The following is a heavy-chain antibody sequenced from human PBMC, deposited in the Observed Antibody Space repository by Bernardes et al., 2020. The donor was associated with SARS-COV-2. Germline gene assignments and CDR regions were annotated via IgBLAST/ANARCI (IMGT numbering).Heavy chain of an antibody. CDR3: AKDLLGGGYGVDV. CDR2: VSWNSDNI. J-gene: IGHJ6*02. CDR1: GFNFDDYA. V-gene: IGHV3-9*01. D-gene: IGHD3-16*01. Sequence: GGSLRLSCAASGFNFDDYAMHWVRQAPGKGLEWVSSVSWNSDNIDYADSVKGRFTISRDNAESSLYLQMNSLKGEDTAFYYCAKDLLGGGYGVDVWGQGTTVTVSS.